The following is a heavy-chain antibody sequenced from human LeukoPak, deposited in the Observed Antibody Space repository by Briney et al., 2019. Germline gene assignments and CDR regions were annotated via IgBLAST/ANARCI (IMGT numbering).Heavy chain of an antibody. CDR1: GFTFSAND. Sequence: PGGSLRLSCAASGFTFSANDMTWVRQAPGKGLEWVSSISSSSSYIFHADSVKGRFTISRDNAKNSLYLQMNSLRAEDTAVYYCARGIMTPYYMDVWGKGTTVTVSS. J-gene: IGHJ6*03. D-gene: IGHD3-16*01. V-gene: IGHV3-21*01. CDR2: ISSSSSYI. CDR3: ARGIMTPYYMDV.